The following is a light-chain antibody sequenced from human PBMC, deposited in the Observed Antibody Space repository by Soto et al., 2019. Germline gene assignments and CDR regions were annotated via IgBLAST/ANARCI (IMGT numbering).Light chain of an antibody. J-gene: IGKJ1*01. CDR1: QGITNY. V-gene: IGKV1-27*01. CDR3: QKYNRAPWT. CDR2: AAS. Sequence: DIQMTQSPSALSASVGDRVTITCRASQGITNYLAWYQQKPGQVPKLLIYAASTLPSGVPSRFSGSGSGTEFTLTISSLQPEDVATYYCQKYNRAPWTFGQGTKVEIK.